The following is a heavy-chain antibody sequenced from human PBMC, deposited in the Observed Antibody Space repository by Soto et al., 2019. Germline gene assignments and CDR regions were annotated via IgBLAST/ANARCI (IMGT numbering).Heavy chain of an antibody. CDR1: GDSVSSYSAA. Sequence: SQTLSLTCAISGDSVSSYSAAWNWIRQSPSGGLEWLGRTYYRSRFFSDYAESVKSRIIINPDTSKDQFSLQLKSVTPEDTAVYYCVRDRYSSSGWFDPWGQGTPVTVSS. CDR2: TYYRSRFFS. CDR3: VRDRYSSSGWFDP. V-gene: IGHV6-1*01. D-gene: IGHD3-10*01. J-gene: IGHJ5*02.